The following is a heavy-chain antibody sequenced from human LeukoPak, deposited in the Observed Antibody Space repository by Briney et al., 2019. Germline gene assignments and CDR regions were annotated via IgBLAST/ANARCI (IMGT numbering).Heavy chain of an antibody. CDR2: IYYSGST. Sequence: SETLSLTCTVSGGSISSSSYYWGWIRQPPGKGLEWIGSIYYSGSTYSNPPLQSRVTISVDTSKNQFSLKLNSVTAADTAVYYCVYGSGSYPTWFDYWGQGTLVTVSS. CDR3: VYGSGSYPTWFDY. CDR1: GGSISSSSYY. J-gene: IGHJ4*02. D-gene: IGHD3-10*01. V-gene: IGHV4-39*01.